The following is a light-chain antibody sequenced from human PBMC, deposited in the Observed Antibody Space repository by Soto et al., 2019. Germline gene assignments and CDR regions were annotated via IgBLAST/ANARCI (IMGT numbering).Light chain of an antibody. Sequence: QAVLTQPPSVSGAPGQKITISCTGSSSNLGADYDVHWYQVLPGTAPRLLIYSNINRPSGVPDRFSGSKSASSASLAIAGLRTEDEADYYCQSYDSGLSAYVFGAGTKVTVL. V-gene: IGLV1-40*01. CDR3: QSYDSGLSAYV. J-gene: IGLJ1*01. CDR2: SNI. CDR1: SSNLGADYD.